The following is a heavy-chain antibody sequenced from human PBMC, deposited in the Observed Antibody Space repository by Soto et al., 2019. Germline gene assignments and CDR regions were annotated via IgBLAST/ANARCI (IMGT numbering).Heavy chain of an antibody. CDR1: GFTFSSYG. CDR2: ISYDGSNK. V-gene: IGHV3-30*18. D-gene: IGHD6-19*01. J-gene: IGHJ4*02. CDR3: AKDIRLHSSGCYDY. Sequence: QVQLVESGGGVVQPGRSLRLSCAASGFTFSSYGMHWVRQAPGKGLEWVAVISYDGSNKYYADSVKGRFTISRDNSKNTLYLQMNSLRAEDTAVYYCAKDIRLHSSGCYDYWGQGTLVTVSS.